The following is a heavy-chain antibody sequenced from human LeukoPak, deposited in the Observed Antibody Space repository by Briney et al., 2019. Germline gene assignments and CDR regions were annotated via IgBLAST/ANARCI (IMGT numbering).Heavy chain of an antibody. CDR1: GFPFSSYA. J-gene: IGHJ4*02. D-gene: IGHD3-22*01. CDR3: AKDLISYDSSGYLY. V-gene: IGHV3-23*01. Sequence: GGSLRLSCAASGFPFSSYAMSWVRQAPGKGLEWVSAISGSGGSTYYADSVKGRFTISRDNSKNTLYLKMNSLRAEDTAVYYCAKDLISYDSSGYLYWGQGTLVTVSS. CDR2: ISGSGGST.